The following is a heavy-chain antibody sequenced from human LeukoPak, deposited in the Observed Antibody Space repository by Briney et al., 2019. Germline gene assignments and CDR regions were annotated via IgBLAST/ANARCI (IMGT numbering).Heavy chain of an antibody. CDR3: ARRGVSSTSWFDP. Sequence: AASVKVPCKASGGTFSSYAISWVRQAPGQGLEWMGGIIPIFGTANYAQKFQGRVTITADKSTSTAYMELSSLRSEDTAVYYCARRGVSSTSWFDPWGQGTLVTVSS. CDR2: IIPIFGTA. CDR1: GGTFSSYA. V-gene: IGHV1-69*06. D-gene: IGHD2-2*01. J-gene: IGHJ5*02.